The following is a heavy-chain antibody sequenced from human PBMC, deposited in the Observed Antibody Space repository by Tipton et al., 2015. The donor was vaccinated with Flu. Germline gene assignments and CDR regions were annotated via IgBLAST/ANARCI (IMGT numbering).Heavy chain of an antibody. CDR2: IYTSGST. CDR1: GGSISSGSYY. V-gene: IGHV4-61*02. CDR3: ARVRSYYDSSGYYYAFDY. J-gene: IGHJ4*02. Sequence: LRLSCTVSGGSISSGSYYWSWIRQPAGKGLEWIGCIYTSGSTNYNPSLKSRVTISVDTSTNQFSLKLSSVTAADTAVYYCARVRSYYDSSGYYYAFDYGRQGTLVTVSS. D-gene: IGHD3-22*01.